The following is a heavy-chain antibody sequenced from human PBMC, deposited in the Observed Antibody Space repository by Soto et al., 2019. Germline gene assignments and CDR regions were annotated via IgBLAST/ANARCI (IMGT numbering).Heavy chain of an antibody. V-gene: IGHV1-8*01. Sequence: QVQLVQSGAEVKKPGASVKVSCTGSGYTFRSYDIHWVRQATGQGLEWMGWVNPNKGNTGYAQKFQGRVTMTRDMSKSSAYMEGNSLTSEDTAIYYCARAYGAGSFDFWGQGTLVSVSS. CDR1: GYTFRSYD. CDR3: ARAYGAGSFDF. D-gene: IGHD3-10*01. CDR2: VNPNKGNT. J-gene: IGHJ5*01.